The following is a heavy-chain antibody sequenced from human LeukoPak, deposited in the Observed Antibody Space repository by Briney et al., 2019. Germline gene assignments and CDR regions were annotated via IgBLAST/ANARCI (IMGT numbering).Heavy chain of an antibody. V-gene: IGHV1-2*02. CDR1: GYTFTGYY. J-gene: IGHJ4*02. CDR3: ARVGIFGVVIINYFDY. CDR2: INPNSGGT. D-gene: IGHD3-3*01. Sequence: ASVKVSCKASGYTFTGYYMHWVRQAPGQGLEWMGWINPNSGGTNYAQKFQGRVTMTRDTSISTAYMELSRLRSDDTAVYYCARVGIFGVVIINYFDYWGQGALVTVSS.